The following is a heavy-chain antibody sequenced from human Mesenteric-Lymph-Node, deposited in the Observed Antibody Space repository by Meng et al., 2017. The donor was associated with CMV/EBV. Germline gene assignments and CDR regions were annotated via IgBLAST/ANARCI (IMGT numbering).Heavy chain of an antibody. Sequence: SVKVSCKASGFTFTSSAVQWVRQARGQRLEWIGWIVVGSGNTNYAQKFQERVTITRDMSTSTVYMELSSLRSEDTVVYYCARGPRAYYDILTAPWDFDYWGQGTLVTVSS. V-gene: IGHV1-58*01. J-gene: IGHJ4*02. D-gene: IGHD3-9*01. CDR3: ARGPRAYYDILTAPWDFDY. CDR2: IVVGSGNT. CDR1: GFTFTSSA.